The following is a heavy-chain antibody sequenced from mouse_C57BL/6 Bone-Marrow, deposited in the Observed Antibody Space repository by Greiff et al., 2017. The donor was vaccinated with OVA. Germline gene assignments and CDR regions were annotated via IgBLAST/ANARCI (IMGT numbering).Heavy chain of an antibody. V-gene: IGHV1-54*01. CDR1: GYAFTNYL. J-gene: IGHJ4*01. D-gene: IGHD2-4*01. CDR3: ARGNYDYDGYAMDY. CDR2: INPGSGGT. Sequence: VQLQQSGAELVRPGTSVKVSCKASGYAFTNYLIEWVKQRPGQGLEWIGVINPGSGGTNYNQKFKGKATLTVDQSSSTAYMQLNSLTSEDSAVYYCARGNYDYDGYAMDYWGQGTSVTVSS.